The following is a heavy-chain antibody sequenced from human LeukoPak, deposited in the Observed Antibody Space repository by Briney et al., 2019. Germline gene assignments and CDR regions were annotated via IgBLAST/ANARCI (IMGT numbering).Heavy chain of an antibody. Sequence: QPGGSLRLSCAASGFTVSSNYMNWVRQAPGKGLEWVSYISSSGDIMYSADSVKGRFTISRDNAKNSLYLQMNSLRAEDTAIYYCSSQYSSSSVVDYWGQGTLVTVSS. CDR1: GFTVSSNY. J-gene: IGHJ4*02. D-gene: IGHD6-6*01. CDR2: ISSSGDIM. CDR3: SSQYSSSSVVDY. V-gene: IGHV3-48*03.